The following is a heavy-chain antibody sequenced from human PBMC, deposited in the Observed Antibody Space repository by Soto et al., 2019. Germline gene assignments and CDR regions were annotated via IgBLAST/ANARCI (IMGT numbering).Heavy chain of an antibody. D-gene: IGHD4-4*01. Sequence: PGASLKISCKGSGYSFTSYWIGWVRQMPGKGLEWMGIIYPGDSDTRYSPSFQGQVTISADKSINTAYLQWSSLKTSDTAIYYCARNDYNGNSIDYWGHGTLVTVSS. CDR2: IYPGDSDT. CDR1: GYSFTSYW. V-gene: IGHV5-51*01. J-gene: IGHJ4*01. CDR3: ARNDYNGNSIDY.